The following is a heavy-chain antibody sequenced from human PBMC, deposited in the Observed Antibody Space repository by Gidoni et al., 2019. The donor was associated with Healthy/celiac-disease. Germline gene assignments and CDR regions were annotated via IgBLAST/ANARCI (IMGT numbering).Heavy chain of an antibody. Sequence: EVQLLESGGGLVQPGGSLRLSCAASGLPFSSYAMSWVRQAPGKGLEWVSAISGSGGSTYYADSVKGRFTISRDNSKNTLYLQMNSLRAEDTAVYYCAKGRRIVGAEQFDYWGQGTLVTVSS. V-gene: IGHV3-23*01. CDR1: GLPFSSYA. D-gene: IGHD1-26*01. J-gene: IGHJ4*02. CDR3: AKGRRIVGAEQFDY. CDR2: ISGSGGST.